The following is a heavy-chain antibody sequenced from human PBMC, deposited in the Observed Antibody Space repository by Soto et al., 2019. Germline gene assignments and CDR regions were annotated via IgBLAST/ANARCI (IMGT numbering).Heavy chain of an antibody. CDR1: GGSFSGYY. D-gene: IGHD3-16*01. CDR3: ARYWGGNWFDH. V-gene: IGHV4-34*01. CDR2: INHSAST. J-gene: IGHJ5*02. Sequence: QVQLQQWGAGLLKPSETLSLTCAVYGGSFSGYYWSWIRQPPGKGLEWIGEINHSASTNYNPSLKRRVTTSGDTSKNQLSLQLSYVTAADTAVYYCARYWGGNWFDHWGRGTLVTVSS.